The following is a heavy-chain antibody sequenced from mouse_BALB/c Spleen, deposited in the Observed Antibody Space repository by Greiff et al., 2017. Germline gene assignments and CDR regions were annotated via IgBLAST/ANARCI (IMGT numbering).Heavy chain of an antibody. Sequence: LQQPGSELVRPGASVKLSCKASGYTFTSYWMHWVKQRHGQGLEWIGNIYPGSGSTNYDEKFKSKGTLTVDTSSSTAYMHLSSLTSEDSAVYYCTRQLGPFYAMDYWGQGTSVTVSS. CDR1: GYTFTSYW. V-gene: IGHV1S22*01. D-gene: IGHD3-1*01. J-gene: IGHJ4*01. CDR3: TRQLGPFYAMDY. CDR2: IYPGSGST.